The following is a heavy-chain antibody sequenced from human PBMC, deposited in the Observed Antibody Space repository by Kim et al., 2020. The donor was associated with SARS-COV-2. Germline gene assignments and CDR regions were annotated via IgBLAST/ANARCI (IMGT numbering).Heavy chain of an antibody. D-gene: IGHD3-22*01. Sequence: GGSLRLSCAASGFTFSSYGMHWVRQAPGKGLEWVAVISYDGSNKYYADSVKGRFTISRDNSKNTLYLQMNSLRAEDTAVYYCAKGVTMIDNWGQGTLVTVSS. V-gene: IGHV3-30*18. CDR2: ISYDGSNK. J-gene: IGHJ4*02. CDR1: GFTFSSYG. CDR3: AKGVTMIDN.